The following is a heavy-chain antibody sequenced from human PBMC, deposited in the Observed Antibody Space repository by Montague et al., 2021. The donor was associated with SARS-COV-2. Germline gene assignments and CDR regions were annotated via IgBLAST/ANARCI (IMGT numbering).Heavy chain of an antibody. CDR3: ARDSSSGSDWYYYYGMDV. V-gene: IGHV3-33*01. J-gene: IGHJ6*02. CDR1: GFTFSSYG. Sequence: SLRLSCAASGFTFSSYGMHWVRQAPGKGLEWVAIIWYDGSKKYYXXSVKGRFTIPRDNAKNTLYLQMNTLRAEDTAVYYCARDSSSGSDWYYYYGMDVWGQGTTVTVSS. D-gene: IGHD6-13*01. CDR2: IWYDGSKK.